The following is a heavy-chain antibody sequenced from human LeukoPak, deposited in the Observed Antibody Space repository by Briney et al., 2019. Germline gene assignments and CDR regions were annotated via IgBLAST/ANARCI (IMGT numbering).Heavy chain of an antibody. Sequence: GESLKISCKGSGYSFTSYWIGWVRQMPGKGLEWMGIIYPGDSDTRYSPSLQGQVTISADKSISTAYLQWSSLKASDTAMYYCARPGANYYDSSGYDAFDVWGQGTMVTVSS. CDR1: GYSFTSYW. V-gene: IGHV5-51*01. D-gene: IGHD3-22*01. J-gene: IGHJ3*01. CDR2: IYPGDSDT. CDR3: ARPGANYYDSSGYDAFDV.